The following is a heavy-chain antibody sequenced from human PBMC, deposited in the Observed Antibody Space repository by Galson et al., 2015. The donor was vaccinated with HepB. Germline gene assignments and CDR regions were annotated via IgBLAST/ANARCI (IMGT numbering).Heavy chain of an antibody. CDR3: TTGGYCSSRSCYGGDYHYYGMDV. CDR2: IKSRADGGKI. V-gene: IGHV3-15*01. J-gene: IGHJ6*02. Sequence: SLRLSCAASGFTFRNAWMTWVRQAPGKGLEWVGRIKSRADGGKIDYAAPVKGRFTISRDDSRNTLYLQMNRLKTEDTAVYHCTTGGYCSSRSCYGGDYHYYGMDVWGQGTTVTVSS. D-gene: IGHD2-2*01. CDR1: GFTFRNAW.